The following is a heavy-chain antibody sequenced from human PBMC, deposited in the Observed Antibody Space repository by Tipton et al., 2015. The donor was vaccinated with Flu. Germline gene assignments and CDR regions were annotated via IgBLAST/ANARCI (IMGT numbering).Heavy chain of an antibody. CDR2: IKQDGSEK. CDR3: ARAWAAAGSA. Sequence: SLRLSCVASGFTLSSYWMSWVRQAPGKGLEWVANIKQDGSEKYYVDSVKGRFIISRDNAKNSLYLQMNSLGSEDTAVYYCARAWAAAGSAWGQGTLVTVSS. V-gene: IGHV3-7*01. J-gene: IGHJ5*02. D-gene: IGHD6-13*01. CDR1: GFTLSSYW.